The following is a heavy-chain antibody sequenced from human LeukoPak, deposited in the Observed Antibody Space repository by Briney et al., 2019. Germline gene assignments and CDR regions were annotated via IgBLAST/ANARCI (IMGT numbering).Heavy chain of an antibody. CDR2: INPNSSGT. CDR3: ARRCDTSSYYTYYFDY. D-gene: IGHD3-22*01. J-gene: IGHJ4*02. Sequence: GASVKVSCKASVYTVTAYYIHWVRQAPGQGLEWMGWINPNSSGTNYAQKFQGRVTMTRDTSISTAYMELSRLRSDDTALYFCARRCDTSSYYTYYFDYWGQGTLVTVSS. CDR1: VYTVTAYY. V-gene: IGHV1-2*02.